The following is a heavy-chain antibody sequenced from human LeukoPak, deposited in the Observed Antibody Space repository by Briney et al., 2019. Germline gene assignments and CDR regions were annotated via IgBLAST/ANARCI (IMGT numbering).Heavy chain of an antibody. V-gene: IGHV1-2*02. CDR3: ARSAPYYYYMDV. CDR2: INPNSGGT. CDR1: GYTFTSYD. Sequence: ASVKVSCKASGYTFTSYDINWVRQATGQGLEWMGWINPNSGGTNYAQKFQGRVTMTRDTSISTAYMELSRLRSDDTAVYYCARSAPYYYYMDVWGKGTTVTISS. J-gene: IGHJ6*03.